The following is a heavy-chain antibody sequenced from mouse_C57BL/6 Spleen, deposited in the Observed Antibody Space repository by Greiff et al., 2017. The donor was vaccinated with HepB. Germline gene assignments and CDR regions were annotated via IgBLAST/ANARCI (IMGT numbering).Heavy chain of an antibody. CDR2: ISYDGSN. D-gene: IGHD2-2*01. J-gene: IGHJ4*01. V-gene: IGHV3-6*01. Sequence: EVQVVESGPGLVKPSQSLSLTCSVTGYSITSGYYWNWIRQFPGNKLEWMGYISYDGSNNYNPSLKNRISITRDTSKNQFFLKLNSVTTEDTATYYCARGGLPYYYAMDYWGQGTSVTVSS. CDR3: ARGGLPYYYAMDY. CDR1: GYSITSGYY.